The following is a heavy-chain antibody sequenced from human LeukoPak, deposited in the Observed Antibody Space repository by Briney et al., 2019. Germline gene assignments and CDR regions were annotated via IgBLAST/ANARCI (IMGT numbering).Heavy chain of an antibody. Sequence: PSETLSLTCTVSGGSISSGGYYWSWIRQPPGKGLEWIGYIYHSGSTYYNPSLKSRVTISVDRSKNQFSLKLSSVTAADTAVYYCARDDSAGAFGPWGQGTLVTVSS. CDR2: IYHSGST. J-gene: IGHJ5*02. D-gene: IGHD4-23*01. CDR3: ARDDSAGAFGP. CDR1: GGSISSGGYY. V-gene: IGHV4-30-2*01.